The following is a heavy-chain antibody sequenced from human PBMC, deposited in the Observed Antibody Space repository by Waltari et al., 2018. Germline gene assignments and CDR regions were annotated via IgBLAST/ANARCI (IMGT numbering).Heavy chain of an antibody. D-gene: IGHD1-1*01. CDR3: ATAEALDLRPVFGN. J-gene: IGHJ1*01. V-gene: IGHV4-38-2*02. CDR1: GYSISSGYY. Sequence: QVQLQESGPGLVRPSETLSLTCTVSGYSISSGYYWGWIRQPPGKGLEWIGSRYHSGSTYYNPSIKRRVALSIDTSTNRVSLQLHSLIASDTAIYHCATAEALDLRPVFGNWGQGTLVTVSS. CDR2: RYHSGST.